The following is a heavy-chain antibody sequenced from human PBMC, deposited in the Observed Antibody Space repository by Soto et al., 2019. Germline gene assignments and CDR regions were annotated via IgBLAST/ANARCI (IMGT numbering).Heavy chain of an antibody. CDR2: ISWNSGSI. Sequence: EVQLVESGGGLVQPGRSLRLSCAASGFTFDDYAMHWVRQDPGKGLEWVSGISWNSGSIGYADSVKGRFTISRDNAKNSLYLQMNSLRAEDTALYYCAQAASPPTGDFDYWGQGTLVTVSS. D-gene: IGHD4-17*01. CDR3: AQAASPPTGDFDY. J-gene: IGHJ4*02. CDR1: GFTFDDYA. V-gene: IGHV3-9*01.